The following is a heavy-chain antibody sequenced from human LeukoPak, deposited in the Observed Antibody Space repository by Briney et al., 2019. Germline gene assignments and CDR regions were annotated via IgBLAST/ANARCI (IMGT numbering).Heavy chain of an antibody. CDR3: ARIPKTTYFDY. D-gene: IGHD4-17*01. CDR1: GFTVSSKY. CDR2: IYSGGST. V-gene: IGHV3-53*01. Sequence: PGGSLRLSCAASGFTVSSKYMSWVRKAPGKGLEWVSVIYSGGSTDYADSVKGRFTISRDNSENTLHLQMNSLRAEDTAVYYCARIPKTTYFDYWGQGTLVTVSS. J-gene: IGHJ4*02.